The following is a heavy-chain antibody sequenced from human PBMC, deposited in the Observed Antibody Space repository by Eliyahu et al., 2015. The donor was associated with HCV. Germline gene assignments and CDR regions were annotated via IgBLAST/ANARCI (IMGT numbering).Heavy chain of an antibody. V-gene: IGHV3-30*01. CDR2: ISYDGSNK. CDR3: ARDSVVVPVNPYYGMDV. CDR1: FTFSSYA. Sequence: FTFSSYAMHWVRQAPGKGLEWVAVISYDGSNKYYADSVKGRFTISRDNSKNTLYLQMNSLRAEDTAVYYCARDSVVVPVNPYYGMDVWGQGTTVTVSS. J-gene: IGHJ6*02. D-gene: IGHD2-2*01.